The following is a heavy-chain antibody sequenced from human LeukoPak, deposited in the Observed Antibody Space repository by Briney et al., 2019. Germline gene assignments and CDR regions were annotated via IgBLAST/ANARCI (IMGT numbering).Heavy chain of an antibody. V-gene: IGHV4-59*01. D-gene: IGHD1-26*01. CDR1: GGSISSYY. Sequence: PSETLSLTCTVSGGSISSYYWSWIRQPPGKGLEWIGYIYYSGSTNYNPSLKSRVTISVDTSKNQFSLRLRSVTAADTAVYYCARDPSGSFFNWFDPWGQGSLVTVSS. CDR3: ARDPSGSFFNWFDP. J-gene: IGHJ5*02. CDR2: IYYSGST.